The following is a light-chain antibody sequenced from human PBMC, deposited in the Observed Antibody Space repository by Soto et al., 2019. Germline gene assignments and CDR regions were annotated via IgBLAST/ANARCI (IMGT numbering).Light chain of an antibody. Sequence: DIQMTQSPSTLSASVGDRVTITCRASQSISSWLAWYQQKPGKAPKLLIYEASSSQIGVPPRFSGSGFGTEFTLTISSLQPDDFATYYCQHDKESSTFGQGNRLEIK. J-gene: IGKJ1*01. CDR1: QSISSW. CDR2: EAS. V-gene: IGKV1-5*03. CDR3: QHDKESST.